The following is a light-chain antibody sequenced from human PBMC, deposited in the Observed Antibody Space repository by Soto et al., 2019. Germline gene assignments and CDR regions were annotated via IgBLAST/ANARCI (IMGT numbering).Light chain of an antibody. Sequence: EIVLTQSPGTLSLSPGERATLSCRASQTVRTNYLAWFQHKPGQAPRLLIYGASSRATGIPDRFSGSGSGTDFTLTINRREPEDFAVHFGQQYSDSPLTFGGGTKVEIK. CDR2: GAS. J-gene: IGKJ4*01. CDR1: QTVRTNY. V-gene: IGKV3-20*01. CDR3: QQYSDSPLT.